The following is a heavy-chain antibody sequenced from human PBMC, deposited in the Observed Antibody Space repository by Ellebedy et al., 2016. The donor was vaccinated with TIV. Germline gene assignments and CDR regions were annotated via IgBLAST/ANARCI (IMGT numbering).Heavy chain of an antibody. J-gene: IGHJ4*02. Sequence: LRLXXSVSGVSMSSGGYSWNWIRQHPGKGLEWIGYIYNSGTPNYNPSLKSRFSMSVDNSKNQFSLKLTSATAADTAVYYCARAPSGYGPLDYWGQGTLVTVSS. CDR3: ARAPSGYGPLDY. D-gene: IGHD3-22*01. CDR2: IYNSGTP. CDR1: GVSMSSGGYS. V-gene: IGHV4-31*03.